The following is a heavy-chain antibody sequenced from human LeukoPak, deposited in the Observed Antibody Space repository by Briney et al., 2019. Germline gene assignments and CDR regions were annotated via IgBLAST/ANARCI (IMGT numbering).Heavy chain of an antibody. CDR3: ASLLVRGVPYVDY. V-gene: IGHV4-39*01. Sequence: PSETLSLTCTVSGGSISSGGYYWSWIRQPPGKGLEWIGSMYYSGTTYYNPSLKSRVTISVDTSNNQFSLNLSSVTAADTAVYYCASLLVRGVPYVDYWGQGTLVTVSS. D-gene: IGHD3-10*01. J-gene: IGHJ4*02. CDR1: GGSISSGGYY. CDR2: MYYSGTT.